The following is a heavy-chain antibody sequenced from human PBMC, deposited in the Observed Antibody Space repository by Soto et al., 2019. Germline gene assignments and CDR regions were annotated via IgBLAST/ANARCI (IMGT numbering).Heavy chain of an antibody. D-gene: IGHD5-18*01. J-gene: IGHJ4*02. CDR2: FIAMLGTP. CDR1: GGTFRSQG. V-gene: IGHV1-69*01. Sequence: QVQLVQSGAEVKKPGSSVKVSCKASGGTFRSQGIAWVRQAPGQGLEWMGGFIAMLGTPTYAKKVQGRATISADESLTSSYLELRSLRSEDTGVYFCARGAMANFDYWGQGTVVTVSS. CDR3: ARGAMANFDY.